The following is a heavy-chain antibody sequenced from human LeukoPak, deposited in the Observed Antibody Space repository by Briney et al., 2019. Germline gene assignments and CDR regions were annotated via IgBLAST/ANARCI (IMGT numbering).Heavy chain of an antibody. CDR1: GGSISSYY. CDR2: IYYSGST. Sequence: SETLSLTCTVSGGSISSYYWSWIRQPPGKGLEWIGYIYYSGSTNYNPSLKSRVTISVDTSKNQFSLKLSSVTAADTAVYYCCRGYSYGQMVYAIDYYYYYMDVWGKGTTVTVSS. J-gene: IGHJ6*03. D-gene: IGHD2-8*01. CDR3: CRGYSYGQMVYAIDYYYYYMDV. V-gene: IGHV4-59*08.